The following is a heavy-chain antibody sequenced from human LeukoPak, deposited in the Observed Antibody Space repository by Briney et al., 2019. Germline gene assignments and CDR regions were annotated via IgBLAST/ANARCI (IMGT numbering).Heavy chain of an antibody. CDR1: AFTFKTYT. CDR3: ARTVEGHFDF. CDR2: ISTAGNLI. Sequence: PGGSLRLSCVASAFTFKTYTLTWVRQTPGKGLDWVSYISTAGNLINYADSVRGRFTISRDNAKNSLYLYMNSLTPEDTAVYSCARTVEGHFDFRGQGTLVTVSS. J-gene: IGHJ4*02. V-gene: IGHV3-21*01. D-gene: IGHD5-24*01.